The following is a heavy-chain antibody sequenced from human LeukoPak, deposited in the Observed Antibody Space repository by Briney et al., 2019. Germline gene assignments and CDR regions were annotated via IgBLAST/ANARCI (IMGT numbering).Heavy chain of an antibody. CDR2: INPSGGST. V-gene: IGHV1-46*01. CDR1: GYTFTSYY. J-gene: IGHJ4*02. Sequence: GASVKVSCKASGYTFTSYYMHWVRQAPGQGLEWMGIINPSGGSTSYAQKFQGRVTMTRDTSTSTVYMEPSSLRSEDTAVYYCARDDGGVTLMNWGQGTLVTVSS. CDR3: ARDDGGVTLMN. D-gene: IGHD2-21*02.